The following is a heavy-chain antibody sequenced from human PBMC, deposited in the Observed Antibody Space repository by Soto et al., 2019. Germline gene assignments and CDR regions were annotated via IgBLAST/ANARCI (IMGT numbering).Heavy chain of an antibody. D-gene: IGHD2-2*01. V-gene: IGHV4-39*05. Sequence: SETPSLTYTVSVGSISSGGYYWSWIRQPPGKGLEWIGSIYGTGNTYYNPSLKGRVTISADTSKNQFFLNLISVTAADTAVYYCRSSSRYSTDVWGQGATVTVSS. CDR3: RSSSRYSTDV. CDR1: VGSISSGGYY. CDR2: IYGTGNT. J-gene: IGHJ6*02.